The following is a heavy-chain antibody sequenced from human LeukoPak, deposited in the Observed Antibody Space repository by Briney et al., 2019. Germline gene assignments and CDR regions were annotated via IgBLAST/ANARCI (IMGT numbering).Heavy chain of an antibody. J-gene: IGHJ3*02. V-gene: IGHV3-30*02. D-gene: IGHD1-14*01. CDR1: EFNFSAYG. CDR2: IRYDGSTK. CDR3: ATGPFSAFAI. Sequence: GGSLRLSCAASEFNFSAYGMCWVRQAPGKGLEWVAIIRYDGSTKFYADSVKGRFTISRDNTRNMLYLQMNSLRVEDTAVYFCATGPFSAFAIWGQGTTLIVSS.